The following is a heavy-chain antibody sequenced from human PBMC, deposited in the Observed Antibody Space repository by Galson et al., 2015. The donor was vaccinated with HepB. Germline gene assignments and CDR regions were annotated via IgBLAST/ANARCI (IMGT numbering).Heavy chain of an antibody. Sequence: SLRLSCAASGFTFSSYGMHWVRQAPGKGLEWVAVISYDGSNKYYADSVKGRFTISRDNSKNTLYLQMNSLRAEDTAVYYCAKDRARSDYGDAYDAFDIWGQGTMVTVSS. CDR3: AKDRARSDYGDAYDAFDI. J-gene: IGHJ3*02. D-gene: IGHD4-17*01. CDR2: ISYDGSNK. V-gene: IGHV3-30*18. CDR1: GFTFSSYG.